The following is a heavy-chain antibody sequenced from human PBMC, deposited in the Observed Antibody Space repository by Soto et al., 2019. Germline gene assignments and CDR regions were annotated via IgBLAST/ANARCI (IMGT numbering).Heavy chain of an antibody. CDR2: ISNSGST. CDR1: GGSISSSY. Sequence: SETLSLTCTVSGGSISSSYWGWIRQPPGKGLEWIGYISNSGSTNYNPSLKSRVTISVDTSKKQFSLKLSSVTAADTAVYYCARHGGYSGYDLVDYWGQGTPVTVSS. D-gene: IGHD5-12*01. J-gene: IGHJ4*02. V-gene: IGHV4-59*08. CDR3: ARHGGYSGYDLVDY.